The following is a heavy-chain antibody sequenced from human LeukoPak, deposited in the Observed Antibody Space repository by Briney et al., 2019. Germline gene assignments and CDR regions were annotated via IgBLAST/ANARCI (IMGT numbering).Heavy chain of an antibody. D-gene: IGHD6-13*01. CDR1: GGSISSGGYY. J-gene: IGHJ5*02. CDR2: IYHSGST. Sequence: SETLSLTCTVYGGSISSGGYYWSWIRQPPGKGLEWIGYIYHSGSTYYNPSLKSRVTTSVDTSKNQFSLKLSSVTAADTAVYYCASGYGYSSSWTPSYWFDPWGQGTLVTVSS. V-gene: IGHV4-30-2*01. CDR3: ASGYGYSSSWTPSYWFDP.